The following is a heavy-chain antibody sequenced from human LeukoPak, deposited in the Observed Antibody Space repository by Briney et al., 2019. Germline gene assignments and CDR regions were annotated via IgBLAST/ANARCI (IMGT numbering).Heavy chain of an antibody. V-gene: IGHV3-30*18. J-gene: IGHJ4*02. CDR1: GFSFSNYG. Sequence: PGGSLRLSCVASGFSFSNYGMHWVRQAPGKGPEWVAVISYDGNNIHYADSVRGRFTVSRDNSKNTLYLQMSSLRAEDTAVYYCAKMQWPATYAYWGQGTLVTVSS. D-gene: IGHD6-19*01. CDR3: AKMQWPATYAY. CDR2: ISYDGNNI.